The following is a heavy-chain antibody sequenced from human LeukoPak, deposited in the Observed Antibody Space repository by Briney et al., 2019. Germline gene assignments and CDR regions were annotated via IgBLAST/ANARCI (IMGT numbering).Heavy chain of an antibody. D-gene: IGHD1-26*01. CDR1: GGTFSSYA. CDR3: ARDIMEGVSKWEIQENWFDP. J-gene: IGHJ5*02. Sequence: SVNVSCMASGGTFSSYAISWVRQAPGQGLEGMGGIIPSFGTENYAPKLQGRVTITKDESTSTAYMELSSLRSEDTAVYYCARDIMEGVSKWEIQENWFDPWGQGTLVTVSS. V-gene: IGHV1-69*05. CDR2: IIPSFGTE.